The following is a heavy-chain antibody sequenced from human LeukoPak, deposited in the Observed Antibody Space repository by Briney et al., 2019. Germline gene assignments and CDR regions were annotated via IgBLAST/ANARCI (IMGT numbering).Heavy chain of an antibody. V-gene: IGHV4-34*01. J-gene: IGHJ5*02. CDR1: GWSFNDYY. D-gene: IGHD2-2*01. CDR3: ARGQVPAARGYNWFDP. CDR2: VNARGDT. Sequence: SETLSLTCAVYGWSFNDYYWNWIRQPPGMGLEWIGEVNARGDTNYNPYLKSRVTISVDTSNNQFSLRLTSMIAADTAVYYCARGQVPAARGYNWFDPWGQGTLVTVSS.